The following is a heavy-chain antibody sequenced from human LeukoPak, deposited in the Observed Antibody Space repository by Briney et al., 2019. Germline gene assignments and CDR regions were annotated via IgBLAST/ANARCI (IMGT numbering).Heavy chain of an antibody. J-gene: IGHJ4*02. V-gene: IGHV4-34*01. CDR1: GGSFSGYY. CDR2: INHSGST. CDR3: ARGPAMGNDY. D-gene: IGHD5-18*01. Sequence: SETLSLTCAVYGGSFSGYYWSWIRQPPGKGLEWIGEINHSGSTNYNPSLKSRVTISVETTKNQFSLKLSSVTAADTAVYYCARGPAMGNDYWGQGTLVTVSS.